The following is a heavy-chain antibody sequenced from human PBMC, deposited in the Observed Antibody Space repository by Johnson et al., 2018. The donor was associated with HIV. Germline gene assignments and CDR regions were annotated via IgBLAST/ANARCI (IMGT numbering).Heavy chain of an antibody. CDR1: GFTFDDYG. CDR2: INWNGGST. V-gene: IGHV3-20*04. Sequence: EVQLVESGGGVVRPGGSLRLSCAASGFTFDDYGMSWVRQAPGKGLEWVSGINWNGGSTGYADTVKGRFTISRDNAKNSLYLQMNSRRAEDTALYYWARVHIAARWSNAFDFWGQWTMVTVSS. D-gene: IGHD6-6*01. J-gene: IGHJ3*01. CDR3: ARVHIAARWSNAFDF.